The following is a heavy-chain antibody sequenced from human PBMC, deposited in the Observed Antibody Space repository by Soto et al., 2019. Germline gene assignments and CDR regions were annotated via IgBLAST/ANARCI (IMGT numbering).Heavy chain of an antibody. Sequence: GGSLRLSCAASGFTFSSYAMSWVCQAPGKGLEWVSAISGSGGSTYYADSVKGRFTISRDNSKNTLYLQMNSLRAEDTAVYYCAKAPPLIRWGGISNRNWFDPWGQGTLVTVSS. CDR3: AKAPPLIRWGGISNRNWFDP. J-gene: IGHJ5*02. D-gene: IGHD3-16*01. V-gene: IGHV3-23*01. CDR1: GFTFSSYA. CDR2: ISGSGGST.